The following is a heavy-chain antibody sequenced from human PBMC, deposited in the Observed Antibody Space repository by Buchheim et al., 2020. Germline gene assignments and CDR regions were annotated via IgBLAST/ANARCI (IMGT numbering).Heavy chain of an antibody. J-gene: IGHJ5*02. V-gene: IGHV4-61*02. CDR1: GGSISSGSYY. D-gene: IGHD3-22*01. CDR2: IYTSGST. Sequence: QVQLQESGPGLVKPSQTLSLTCTVSGGSISSGSYYWSWIRQPAGKELEWIGRIYTSGSTNYNPSLKSRVTISVDTSKNQFSLKLSSVTAADTAVYYCARDGDSSGYYHWFDPWGQGTL. CDR3: ARDGDSSGYYHWFDP.